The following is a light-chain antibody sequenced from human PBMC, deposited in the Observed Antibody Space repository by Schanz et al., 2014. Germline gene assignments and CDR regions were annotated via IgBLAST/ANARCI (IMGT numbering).Light chain of an antibody. Sequence: QSVLTQPPSVSGAPGQRVTISCTGSSSNIGAGYEVHWYQQLPGTAPKLLIYGNNNRPSGVPDRFSASKSGTSASLAITGLQAEDEADYYCQSYDSSLNPSYVFGTGTKLTVL. J-gene: IGLJ1*01. CDR3: QSYDSSLNPSYV. V-gene: IGLV1-40*01. CDR2: GNN. CDR1: SSNIGAGYE.